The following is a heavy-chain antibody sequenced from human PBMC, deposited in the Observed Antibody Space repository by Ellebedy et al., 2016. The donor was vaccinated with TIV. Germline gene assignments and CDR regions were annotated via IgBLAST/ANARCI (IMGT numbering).Heavy chain of an antibody. CDR2: INTDGRTI. V-gene: IGHV3-74*01. CDR1: GFTFSSYW. CDR3: AKDQVGGDGRRVFDI. D-gene: IGHD3-16*01. Sequence: GESLKISCAASGFTFSSYWMHWVRQAPGKGLVWVSRINTDGRTIDYADSVKGRFTISRDNAKNILYLQMNSLRAEDTAIYYCAKDQVGGDGRRVFDIWGQGTMVTVSS. J-gene: IGHJ3*02.